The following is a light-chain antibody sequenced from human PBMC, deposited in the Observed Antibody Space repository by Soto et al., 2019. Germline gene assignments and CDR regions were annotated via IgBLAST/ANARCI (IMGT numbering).Light chain of an antibody. J-gene: IGLJ1*01. CDR1: SSDVGGYNY. V-gene: IGLV2-14*03. CDR2: DVS. Sequence: QSALTQPASVSGSPGQSITISCTGTSSDVGGYNYVSWYQHHPGKAPKLMIYDVSNRPSGVSNRFSGSKSGNTASLTISGLQPEAEAEYYCCSYTTSNTRQIVFGTGTKLTVL. CDR3: CSYTTSNTRQIV.